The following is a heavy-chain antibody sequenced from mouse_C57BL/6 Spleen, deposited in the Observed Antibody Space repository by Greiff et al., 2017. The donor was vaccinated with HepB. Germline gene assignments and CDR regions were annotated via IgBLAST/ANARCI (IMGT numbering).Heavy chain of an antibody. CDR2: IYPGDGDT. CDR3: AGQLRNFDY. D-gene: IGHD3-2*02. Sequence: VKLQESGPELVKPGASVKISCKASGYAFSSSWMNWVKQRPGKGLEWIGRIYPGDGDTNYNGKFKGKATLTADKSSSTAYMQLSSLTSEDSAVYFCAGQLRNFDYWGQGTTLTVSS. J-gene: IGHJ2*01. CDR1: GYAFSSSW. V-gene: IGHV1-82*01.